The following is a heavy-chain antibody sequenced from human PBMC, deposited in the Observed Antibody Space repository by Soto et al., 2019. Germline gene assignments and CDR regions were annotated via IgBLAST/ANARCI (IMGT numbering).Heavy chain of an antibody. V-gene: IGHV1-58*02. D-gene: IGHD1-1*01. CDR1: GYTFTSYG. J-gene: IGHJ4*02. CDR2: IGVGSGNT. CDR3: AAVQL. Sequence: SVKVSCKASGYTFTSYGISWVRQARGQGLEWIGWIGVGSGNTNYAQKFQERVTITRDMSTSTAYMELSSLRSEDTAVYYCAAVQLWGEGTLVTVSS.